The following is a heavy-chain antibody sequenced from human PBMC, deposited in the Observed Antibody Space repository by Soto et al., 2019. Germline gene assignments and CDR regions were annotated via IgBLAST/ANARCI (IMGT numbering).Heavy chain of an antibody. CDR1: GFSFSSPA. CDR2: ISGNGGST. Sequence: EVQLLESGGGLVQPGGSLRLSCEASGFSFSSPAMSWVRQAPGKGLEWVSSISGNGGSTYYADSVKGRFVVSRDNFKNTLFLQVNSMRDEETDIYYCVKGHKTYDFWGQGALVIVSS. V-gene: IGHV3-23*01. CDR3: VKGHKTYDF. J-gene: IGHJ4*02.